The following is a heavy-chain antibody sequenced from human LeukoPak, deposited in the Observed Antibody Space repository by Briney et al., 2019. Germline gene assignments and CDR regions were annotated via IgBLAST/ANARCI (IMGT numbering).Heavy chain of an antibody. CDR1: GYTFTGYY. J-gene: IGHJ1*01. V-gene: IGHV1-2*02. CDR2: INPNSGGT. CDR3: ARDHFGSSLDFQH. D-gene: IGHD6-6*01. Sequence: ASVKVSCKASGYTFTGYYMHWVRQAPGQGLEWMGWINPNSGGTNYAQKFQGRVTITRDTSMSPAYMELSRLRYDDTAVYHCARDHFGSSLDFQHWGPGTLVTVSS.